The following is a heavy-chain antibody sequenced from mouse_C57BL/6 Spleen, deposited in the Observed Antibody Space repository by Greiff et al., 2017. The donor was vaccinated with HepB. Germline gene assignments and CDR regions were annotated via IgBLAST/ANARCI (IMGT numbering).Heavy chain of an antibody. CDR2: IYPGSGST. V-gene: IGHV1-55*01. CDR3: AREDYDYDWFAY. J-gene: IGHJ3*01. Sequence: QVQLQQPGAELVKPGDSVKMSCKASGYTFTSYWITWVKQRPGQGLEWIGDIYPGSGSTNYNEKFKSKATLTVDTSSSTAYMQLSSLTSEDSAVYYCAREDYDYDWFAYWGQGTLVTVSA. D-gene: IGHD2-4*01. CDR1: GYTFTSYW.